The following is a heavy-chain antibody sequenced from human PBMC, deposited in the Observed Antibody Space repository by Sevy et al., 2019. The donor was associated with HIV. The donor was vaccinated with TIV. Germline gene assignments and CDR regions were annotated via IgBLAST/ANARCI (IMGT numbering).Heavy chain of an antibody. CDR3: VREKGVEGAVAGTVLGY. D-gene: IGHD6-19*01. V-gene: IGHV3-21*01. CDR2: ISSWSSYI. CDR1: GFSFSSYS. Sequence: GGSLRLSCAASGFSFSSYSMNWVRQAPGKGLEWVSAISSWSSYIYYADLVKGRFTIPRDNAKKSLYLQMNSLSAEDTAVYYCVREKGVEGAVAGTVLGYWGQGILVTVSS. J-gene: IGHJ4*02.